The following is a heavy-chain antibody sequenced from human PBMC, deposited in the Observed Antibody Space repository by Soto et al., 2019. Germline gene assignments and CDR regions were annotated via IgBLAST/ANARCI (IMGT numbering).Heavy chain of an antibody. CDR3: ARGTLPRGGGAFDF. D-gene: IGHD3-10*01. J-gene: IGHJ3*01. V-gene: IGHV3-53*02. CDR2: IYSGGNT. CDR1: GFTVSSNY. Sequence: EVQLVETGGGLIHPGGSLRLSCAASGFTVSSNYMSWVRQAQGKGLEWVSVIYSGGNTYYADSVKGRFTISRDNSKTPPYLQMDSLRAEGSAVYYCARGTLPRGGGAFDFWGQGTMVSVSS.